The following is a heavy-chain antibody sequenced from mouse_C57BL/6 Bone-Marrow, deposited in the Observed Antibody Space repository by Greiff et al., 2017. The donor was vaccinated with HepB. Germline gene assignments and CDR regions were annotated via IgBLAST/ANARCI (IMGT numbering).Heavy chain of an antibody. J-gene: IGHJ1*01. CDR2: INPSSGYT. D-gene: IGHD4-1*01. Sequence: QVQLKESGAELAKPGASVKLSCKASGYTFTSYWMHWVKQRPGQGLEWIGYINPSSGYTKYNQKFKDKATLTADKSSSTAYMQLSSLTYEDSAVYNSARREERDSSHWDIYVWGARTTVTVSS. CDR1: GYTFTSYW. V-gene: IGHV1-7*01. CDR3: ARREERDSSHWDIYV.